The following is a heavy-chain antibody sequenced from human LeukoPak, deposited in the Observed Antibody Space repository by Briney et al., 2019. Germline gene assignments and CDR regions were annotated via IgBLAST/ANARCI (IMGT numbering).Heavy chain of an antibody. J-gene: IGHJ4*02. D-gene: IGHD3-22*01. V-gene: IGHV3-23*01. CDR2: ISGSGGST. CDR1: GFTFSSYA. CDR3: AKDGGGYYDSSGYYYEPFYYFDY. Sequence: GGSLRLSCAASGFTFSSYAMSWVRQAPGKGLEWVSAISGSGGSTYYADSVKGRFTISRDNSKNTLYLQMNSLRAEDTAVYYCAKDGGGYYDSSGYYYEPFYYFDYWGQGTLVTVSS.